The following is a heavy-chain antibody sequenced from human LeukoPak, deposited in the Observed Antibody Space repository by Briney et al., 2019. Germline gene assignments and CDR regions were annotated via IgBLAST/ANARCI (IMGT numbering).Heavy chain of an antibody. CDR2: ISSSGFTI. CDR1: GFTFSDYY. V-gene: IGHV3-11*04. J-gene: IGHJ4*02. D-gene: IGHD6-19*01. Sequence: GGSLRLSCAASGFTFSDYYMTWIRQTPGKGLEWLSYISSSGFTIDYADSVKGRFTISRDNAKKSLDLQMNSLRAEDTAVYYCARSSGWSVPVDYWGQGTLVTVSS. CDR3: ARSSGWSVPVDY.